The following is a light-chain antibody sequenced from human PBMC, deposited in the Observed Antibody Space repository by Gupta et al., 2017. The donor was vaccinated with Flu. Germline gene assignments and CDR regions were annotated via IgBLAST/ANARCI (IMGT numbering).Light chain of an antibody. CDR3: QKRTNWPLLFT. J-gene: IGKJ3*01. CDR1: ESVISN. Sequence: LVLTQSPATLFLSPGERAILACRASESVISNLAWYQQRPGQAPRLLIYDASNRATGIPDRFSGSGSGTYFTLTISSLEPEDFAIYYCQKRTNWPLLFTFGPGTRVDIK. CDR2: DAS. V-gene: IGKV3-11*01.